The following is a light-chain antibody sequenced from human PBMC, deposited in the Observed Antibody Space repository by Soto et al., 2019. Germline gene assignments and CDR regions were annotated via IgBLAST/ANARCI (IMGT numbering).Light chain of an antibody. V-gene: IGLV2-14*01. CDR3: SSYTSVSTYV. J-gene: IGLJ1*01. CDR2: EVN. CDR1: SSDVGGYNY. Sequence: QSALTQPASVSGSPGQSITISCTGTSSDVGGYNYVSWYQHHPGKAPQLMIYEVNNRPSGGSNRFSGSKSGNTASLTISGLQAEDVADYYCSSYTSVSTYVFGSGTKVTVL.